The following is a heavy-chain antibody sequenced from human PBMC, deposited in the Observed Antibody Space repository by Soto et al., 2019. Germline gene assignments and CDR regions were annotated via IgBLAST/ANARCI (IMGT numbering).Heavy chain of an antibody. J-gene: IGHJ4*02. CDR3: ARFVVGYCSSPSCHTDY. D-gene: IGHD2-2*02. CDR2: IYYSGRN. CDR1: GGSSSGTNYY. V-gene: IGHV4-39*01. Sequence: PSETLSLTCTVSGGSSSGTNYYWGWIRQPPGKGLEWIGSIYYSGRNYYNPSLKSRVTISADTSVDTSKNQFSLKLSSVTAADTAVYYCARFVVGYCSSPSCHTDYWGQGTLLTVSS.